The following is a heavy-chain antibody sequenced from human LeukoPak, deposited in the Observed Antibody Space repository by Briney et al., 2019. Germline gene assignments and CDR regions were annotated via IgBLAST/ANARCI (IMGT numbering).Heavy chain of an antibody. Sequence: EGSLRLSCAASGFTFSSYAMSWVRQAPGKGLEWVSAISGSGGSTYYADSVKGRFTISRDNSKNTLYLQMNSLRAEDTAVYYCAGNTVTPDYYYYGMDVWGQGTTVTVSS. CDR1: GFTFSSYA. CDR2: ISGSGGST. J-gene: IGHJ6*02. CDR3: AGNTVTPDYYYYGMDV. V-gene: IGHV3-23*01. D-gene: IGHD4-11*01.